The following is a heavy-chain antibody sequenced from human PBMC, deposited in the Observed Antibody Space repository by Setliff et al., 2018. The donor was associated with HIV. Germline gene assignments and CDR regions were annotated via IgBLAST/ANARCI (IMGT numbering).Heavy chain of an antibody. D-gene: IGHD3-22*01. J-gene: IGHJ4*02. Sequence: PSETLSLTCAVSGYSISSGYYWGWIRQPPGKGLEWIGSIFYGGSTHYTPSLKSRVSISVDTSKNQFSLRLSSVTAADTAVYYCARFDDNGYWVDLWGQGTLVTVSS. CDR1: GYSISSGYY. CDR3: ARFDDNGYWVDL. CDR2: IFYGGST. V-gene: IGHV4-38-2*01.